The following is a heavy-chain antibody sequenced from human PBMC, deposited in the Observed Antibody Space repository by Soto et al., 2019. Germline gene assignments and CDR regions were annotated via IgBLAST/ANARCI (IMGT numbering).Heavy chain of an antibody. CDR2: ISYDGSNQ. CDR3: ASGSVNYYLPLDY. V-gene: IGHV3-30*04. Sequence: QVQLVESGGGVVQPGRSLRLSCAASGFTFSRYVMHWVRQAPGKGLEWVALISYDGSNQYYTDSVKGRFTISRDNSKNTLYLQMDSLRADDTAVYYWASGSVNYYLPLDYCGQGTLVTVSS. D-gene: IGHD1-7*01. CDR1: GFTFSRYV. J-gene: IGHJ4*02.